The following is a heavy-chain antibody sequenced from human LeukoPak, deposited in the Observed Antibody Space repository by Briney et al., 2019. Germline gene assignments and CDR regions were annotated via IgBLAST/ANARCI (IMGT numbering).Heavy chain of an antibody. CDR1: GFTFSRYW. Sequence: GGSLRLPCAASGFTFSRYWMHWVRQAPGKGLVWVSRIKSDGSTNYADSVKGRFTISRDNAKNTVSLQMNSLRAEDTGVYYCARVPAEIGGYYPEYFRHWGQGTLVTVSS. D-gene: IGHD3-22*01. CDR2: IKSDGST. CDR3: ARVPAEIGGYYPEYFRH. V-gene: IGHV3-74*01. J-gene: IGHJ1*01.